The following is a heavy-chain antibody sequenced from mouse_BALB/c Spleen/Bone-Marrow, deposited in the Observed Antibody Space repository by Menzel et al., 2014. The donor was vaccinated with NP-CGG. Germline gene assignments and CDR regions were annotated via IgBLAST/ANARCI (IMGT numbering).Heavy chain of an antibody. CDR2: TYPGSGST. CDR1: GYTFTDYV. J-gene: IGHJ2*01. V-gene: IGHV1-81*01. CDR3: ATGTDY. Sequence: QVQLQQSGPELVKPGASVKMSCKASGYTFTDYVISWVKQRTGQGLEWIGETYPGSGSTYYNEKFKGKATLTADKSSNIAYMQLSSLTSEDSAVYFCATGTDYWGQGTTLTVSS. D-gene: IGHD4-1*01.